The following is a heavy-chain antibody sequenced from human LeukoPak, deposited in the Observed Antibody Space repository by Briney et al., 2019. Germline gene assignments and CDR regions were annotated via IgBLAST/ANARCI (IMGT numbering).Heavy chain of an antibody. CDR2: INSDGSST. Sequence: GGSLRLSCAASGFTFSSYWMHWVRQAPGKGLVWVSRINSDGSSTSYADSVKGRFTISRDNAKNTLYLQMNSLRAEDTAVYHCARVSGSYLFDYWGQGTLVTVSS. CDR1: GFTFSSYW. D-gene: IGHD1-26*01. CDR3: ARVSGSYLFDY. V-gene: IGHV3-74*01. J-gene: IGHJ4*02.